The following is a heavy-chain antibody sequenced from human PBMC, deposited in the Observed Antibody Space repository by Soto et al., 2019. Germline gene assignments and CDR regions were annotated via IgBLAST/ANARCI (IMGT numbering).Heavy chain of an antibody. CDR1: GGSFSGYY. CDR2: INHSGGT. Sequence: SETLSLTCAVYGGSFSGYYWSWIRQPPGKGLEWIGEINHSGGTNYNPSLKSRVTISVDTSKNQFSLKLSSVTAADTAVYYCARSFPPSLCAPGTCCYLVSRYYFMDVWGKGTTVTVSS. CDR3: ARSFPPSLCAPGTCCYLVSRYYFMDV. V-gene: IGHV4-34*01. J-gene: IGHJ6*03. D-gene: IGHD2-2*01.